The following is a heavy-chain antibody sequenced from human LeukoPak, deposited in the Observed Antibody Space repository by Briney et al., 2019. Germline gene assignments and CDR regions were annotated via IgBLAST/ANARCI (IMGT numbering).Heavy chain of an antibody. J-gene: IGHJ6*02. Sequence: GGSLRLSCAASGFTVSSNYMSWVRQAPGKGLEWVSVIYSGGSTYYADSVKGRFTISRDNSKNTLYLQMNSLRAEDTAVYYCARSLNDYGDYVAYCYYGMDVWGQGTTVTVSS. D-gene: IGHD4-17*01. CDR3: ARSLNDYGDYVAYCYYGMDV. CDR1: GFTVSSNY. CDR2: IYSGGST. V-gene: IGHV3-66*01.